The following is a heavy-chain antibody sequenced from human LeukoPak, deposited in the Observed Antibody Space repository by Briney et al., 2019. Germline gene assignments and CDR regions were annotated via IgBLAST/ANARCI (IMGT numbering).Heavy chain of an antibody. J-gene: IGHJ3*02. V-gene: IGHV3-23*01. CDR2: ISGSGGST. CDR1: GFTFSSYA. Sequence: GGSLRLSCAASGFTFSSYAMSWVRQAPGKGLEWVSAISGSGGSTYYADSVKGRFTISRDNSKNTLYLQMNSLRAEDTAVYYCARAHRSSWYTPPAFDIWGQGTMVTVSS. CDR3: ARAHRSSWYTPPAFDI. D-gene: IGHD6-13*01.